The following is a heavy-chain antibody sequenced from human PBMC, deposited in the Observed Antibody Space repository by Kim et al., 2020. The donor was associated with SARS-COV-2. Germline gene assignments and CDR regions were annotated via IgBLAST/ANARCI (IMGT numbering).Heavy chain of an antibody. Sequence: SETLSLTCTVSGGSISSYYWSWIRQPPGKGLEWIGYIYYSGSTNYNPSLKSRVTISVDTSKNQFSLKLSSVTAADTAVYYCARVDIVAAWTGGAFDIWGQGTMVTVSS. CDR2: IYYSGST. J-gene: IGHJ3*02. V-gene: IGHV4-59*01. CDR1: GGSISSYY. D-gene: IGHD2-15*01. CDR3: ARVDIVAAWTGGAFDI.